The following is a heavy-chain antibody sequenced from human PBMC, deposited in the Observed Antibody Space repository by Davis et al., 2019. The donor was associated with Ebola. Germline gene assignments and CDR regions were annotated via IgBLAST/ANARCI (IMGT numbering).Heavy chain of an antibody. CDR1: GYTFTSYG. Sequence: ASVKVSCKASGYTFTSYGISWVRQAPGQGLEWMGWISAYNGNTNYAQKLQGRVTMTTDTSTSTAYMELRSLISDDTAVYYCARDHFWSGFFHSYYYYYYMDVWGKGTTVTVSS. CDR3: ARDHFWSGFFHSYYYYYYMDV. D-gene: IGHD3-3*02. J-gene: IGHJ6*03. CDR2: ISAYNGNT. V-gene: IGHV1-18*01.